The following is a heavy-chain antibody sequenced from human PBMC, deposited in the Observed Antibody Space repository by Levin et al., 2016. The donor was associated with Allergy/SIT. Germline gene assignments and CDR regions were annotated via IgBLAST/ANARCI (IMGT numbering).Heavy chain of an antibody. J-gene: IGHJ6*02. CDR3: ESFSRYGMDV. V-gene: IGHV3-21*01. D-gene: IGHD3-3*01. CDR2: ISSSSSYI. Sequence: WIRQPPGKGLEWVSSISSSSSYIYYADSVKGRFTISRDNAKNSLYLQMNSLRAEDTAVYYCESFSRYGMDVWGQGTTVTVSS.